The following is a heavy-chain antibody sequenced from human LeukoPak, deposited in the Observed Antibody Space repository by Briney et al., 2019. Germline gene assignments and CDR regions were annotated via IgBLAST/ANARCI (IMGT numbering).Heavy chain of an antibody. CDR1: GFTFSSYW. D-gene: IGHD3-22*01. Sequence: QSGGSLRLSCAAYGFTFSSYWMHWVRQAPGKGLVWVSRINSDGSSTSYADSVKGRFTISRDNAKNTLYLQMNSLRAEDTAVYYCARASSSGYYKYYFDYWGQGTLVTVSS. CDR2: INSDGSST. J-gene: IGHJ4*02. V-gene: IGHV3-74*01. CDR3: ARASSSGYYKYYFDY.